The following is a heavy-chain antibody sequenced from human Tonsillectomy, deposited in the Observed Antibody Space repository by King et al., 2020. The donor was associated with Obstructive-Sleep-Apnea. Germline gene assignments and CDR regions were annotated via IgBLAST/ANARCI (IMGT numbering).Heavy chain of an antibody. V-gene: IGHV3-30*04. CDR3: ARTPADNDAFDI. Sequence: VQLVESGGGVVQPGRSLRLSCAASGFTFSSYAMHWVRQAPGKGLEWVAVISYDGSIKYYADSVKGRFTISRDNSKNTLYLQMNSLSAEDTAVYYCARTPADNDAFDIWGQGTMVTVSS. CDR2: ISYDGSIK. CDR1: GFTFSSYA. D-gene: IGHD2-15*01. J-gene: IGHJ3*02.